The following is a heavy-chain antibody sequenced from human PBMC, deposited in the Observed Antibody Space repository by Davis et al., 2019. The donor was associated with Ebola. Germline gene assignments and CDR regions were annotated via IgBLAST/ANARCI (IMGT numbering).Heavy chain of an antibody. CDR2: ISSSSSYI. J-gene: IGHJ6*02. CDR3: ARDIYTAMATYYYYYGMDV. Sequence: PGGSLRLSCAASGFTFSSYSMNWVRQAPGKGLEWVSSISSSSSYIYYADSVKGRFTISRDNAKNSLYLQMNSLRAEDTAVYYCARDIYTAMATYYYYYGMDVWGQGTTVTVSS. D-gene: IGHD5-18*01. CDR1: GFTFSSYS. V-gene: IGHV3-21*01.